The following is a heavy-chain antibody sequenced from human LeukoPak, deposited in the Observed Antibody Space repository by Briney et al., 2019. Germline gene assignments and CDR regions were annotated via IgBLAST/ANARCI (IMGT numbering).Heavy chain of an antibody. J-gene: IGHJ1*01. CDR1: GVSFSGYY. D-gene: IGHD6-19*01. V-gene: IGHV4-34*01. CDR2: INHSGST. Sequence: SETLSLTCAVCGVSFSGYYWSWIRQPPGKGLEWIGEINHSGSTNYNPSLKSRVTISVDTSKNQFSLKLSSVTAADTAVYYCARARPYSSGWYGDKYFQHWGQGTLVTVSS. CDR3: ARARPYSSGWYGDKYFQH.